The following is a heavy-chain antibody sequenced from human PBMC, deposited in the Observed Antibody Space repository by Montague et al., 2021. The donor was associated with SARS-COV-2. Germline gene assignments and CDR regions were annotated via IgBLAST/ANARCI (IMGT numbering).Heavy chain of an antibody. CDR2: ISSSSTYT. CDR3: ARDVAMAYHYYGMDV. V-gene: IGHV3-11*06. CDR1: GFSFSDYY. Sequence: SLRLSYAASGFSFSDYYMSWIRQAPGKGLEWLSYISSSSTYTNYADSVKGRFTISRDNAKNSLYPQMNSLRAEDTAVYYCARDVAMAYHYYGMDVWGQGTTVTVSS. J-gene: IGHJ6*02. D-gene: IGHD5-24*01.